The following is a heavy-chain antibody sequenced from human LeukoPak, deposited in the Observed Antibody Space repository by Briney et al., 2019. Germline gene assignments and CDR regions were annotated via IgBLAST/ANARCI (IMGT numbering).Heavy chain of an antibody. J-gene: IGHJ4*02. Sequence: PGGSLRLSCEASGFTFSSYWMSWVRQAPGKGLEWVANIKKDGSEKYYVDSVKGRFTISRDNAKNSLYLQMNSLRAEDTAVYYCASGGKRVDYWGQGTLVTVSS. D-gene: IGHD4-23*01. CDR1: GFTFSSYW. CDR3: ASGGKRVDY. V-gene: IGHV3-7*01. CDR2: IKKDGSEK.